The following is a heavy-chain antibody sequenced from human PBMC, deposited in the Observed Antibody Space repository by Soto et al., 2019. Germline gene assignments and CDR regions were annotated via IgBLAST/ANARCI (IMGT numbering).Heavy chain of an antibody. CDR3: AKGIAARPGYYYGMDV. Sequence: LRLSCAASGFTFSSYAMSWVRQAPGKGLEWVSAISGSGGSTYYADSVKGRFTISRDNSKNTLYLQMNSLRAEDTAVYYCAKGIAARPGYYYGMDVWGQGTTVTVSS. CDR1: GFTFSSYA. D-gene: IGHD6-6*01. CDR2: ISGSGGST. V-gene: IGHV3-23*01. J-gene: IGHJ6*02.